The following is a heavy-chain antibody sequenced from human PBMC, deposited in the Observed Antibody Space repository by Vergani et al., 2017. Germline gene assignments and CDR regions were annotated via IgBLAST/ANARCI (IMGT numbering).Heavy chain of an antibody. V-gene: IGHV4-59*01. Sequence: QVQLQESGPGLVKPSETLPLTCTVSGGSISSYYWSWIRQPPGKGLEWIGYIYYSGSTNYNPSLKSRVTISVDTSKNQFSLKLSSVTAADTAVYYCARGLSGYEHWGQGTLVTVSS. CDR1: GGSISSYY. CDR3: ARGLSGYEH. CDR2: IYYSGST. D-gene: IGHD5-12*01. J-gene: IGHJ1*01.